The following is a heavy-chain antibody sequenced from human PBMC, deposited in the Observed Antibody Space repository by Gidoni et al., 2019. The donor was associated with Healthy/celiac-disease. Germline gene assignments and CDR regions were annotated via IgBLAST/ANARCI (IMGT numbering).Heavy chain of an antibody. D-gene: IGHD3-9*01. Sequence: QVQLVESGGGVVQPGRSLRLSCAAAGFTLSSYAIHWVRQAPGQVLGLVAVISYDGSNKFSAASVKRRFTISRDNSKNTLYLQMNSLRAEDTAVYYCARARDILTGYYLDYWGQGTLVTVSS. J-gene: IGHJ4*02. V-gene: IGHV3-30*01. CDR2: ISYDGSNK. CDR3: ARARDILTGYYLDY. CDR1: GFTLSSYA.